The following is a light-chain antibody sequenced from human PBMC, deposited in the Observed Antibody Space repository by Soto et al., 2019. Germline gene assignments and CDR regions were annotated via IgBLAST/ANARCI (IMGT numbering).Light chain of an antibody. Sequence: QSALTQPPSVSGAPGQRVTISCTGSSSNIGAGYDVHWYQQLPGTAPKLLIYGNSNRPSGVPDRFSGSKSGTSASLAITGLKAEDEADYYCQSYDSSHVVFGGGTQLTVL. J-gene: IGLJ2*01. CDR1: SSNIGAGYD. V-gene: IGLV1-40*01. CDR3: QSYDSSHVV. CDR2: GNS.